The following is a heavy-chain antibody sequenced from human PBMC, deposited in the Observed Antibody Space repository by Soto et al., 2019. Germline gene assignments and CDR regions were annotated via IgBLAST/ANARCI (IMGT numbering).Heavy chain of an antibody. CDR1: GFTFSSYA. J-gene: IGHJ2*01. CDR2: ISGSGGST. V-gene: IGHV3-23*01. Sequence: GGSLRLSCAASGFTFSSYAMSWVRQAPGKGLEWVSAISGSGGSTYYADSVKGRFTISRDNAKNTLYLQMNSLRAEDTAVYYCAKSIHRAPDPIEWYFDLWGRGTLVTVSS. CDR3: AKSIHRAPDPIEWYFDL.